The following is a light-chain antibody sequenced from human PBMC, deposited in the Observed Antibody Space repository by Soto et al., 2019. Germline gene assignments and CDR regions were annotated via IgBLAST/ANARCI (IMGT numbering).Light chain of an antibody. V-gene: IGKV3-15*01. Sequence: EIVMTQSPATLSVSPGERATLSCRASQSVSNNLAWYQKKPGQAPRLLIYGASTRATGIPARFSGSGSGTEFTLTISSLQSEDFAVYYCQQLNSYPPFTFGPGTKVDIK. CDR1: QSVSNN. CDR3: QQLNSYPPFT. J-gene: IGKJ3*01. CDR2: GAS.